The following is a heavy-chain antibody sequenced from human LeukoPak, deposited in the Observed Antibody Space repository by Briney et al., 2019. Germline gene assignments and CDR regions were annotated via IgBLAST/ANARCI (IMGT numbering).Heavy chain of an antibody. V-gene: IGHV3-64D*09. CDR1: GFPFSSYA. CDR3: VRGYSFGPYGMDV. Sequence: GGSLRLSCSASGFPFSSYAMHWVRQAPGKGLEYVSAISDSGGSTYYADSVKGRFTISRGNSKNTLYLQMSSLRAEDTAVYFCVRGYSFGPYGMDVWGQGTTVTVSS. J-gene: IGHJ6*02. D-gene: IGHD2-15*01. CDR2: ISDSGGST.